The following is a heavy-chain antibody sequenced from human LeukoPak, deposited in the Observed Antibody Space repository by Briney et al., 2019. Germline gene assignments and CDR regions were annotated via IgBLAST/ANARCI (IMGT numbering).Heavy chain of an antibody. Sequence: SVKVSCKASGGTFSSYAISWVRQAPGQGLEWMGGIIPIFGTANYAQKFQGRVTITADESTSTAYMELSSLRSEDTAVYYCARLYYDSSGYYLLYYYYYGMDVWGQGTTVTVSS. V-gene: IGHV1-69*13. D-gene: IGHD3-22*01. CDR1: GGTFSSYA. CDR3: ARLYYDSSGYYLLYYYYYGMDV. CDR2: IIPIFGTA. J-gene: IGHJ6*02.